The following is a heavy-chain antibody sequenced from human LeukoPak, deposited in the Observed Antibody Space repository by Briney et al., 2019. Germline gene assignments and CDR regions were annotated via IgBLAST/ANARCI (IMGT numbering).Heavy chain of an antibody. D-gene: IGHD2-2*01. CDR3: ARDYCRTTSCLES. CDR1: GFTFSNYG. CDR2: IWPDGSNK. V-gene: IGHV3-33*08. Sequence: GGSLRLSCAASGFTFSNYGMNWVRQAPGKGLEWVAFIWPDGSNKLYGDSVKGRFTISRDNSKNTVYLQMNSLRAEDTAVYYCARDYCRTTSCLESWGQGTLVTVSS. J-gene: IGHJ4*02.